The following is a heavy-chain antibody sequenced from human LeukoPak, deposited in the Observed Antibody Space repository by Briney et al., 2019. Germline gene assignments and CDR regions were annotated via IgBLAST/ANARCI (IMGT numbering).Heavy chain of an antibody. J-gene: IGHJ2*01. Sequence: ASVKVSCKASGGTFSSYAISWVRQAPGQGLEWMGRIIPILGIASYAQKFQGRVTITADKSTSTAYMELSSLRSEDTAVYYCASPYHSSSWYGHFDLRGRGTLVTVSS. CDR3: ASPYHSSSWYGHFDL. V-gene: IGHV1-69*04. D-gene: IGHD6-13*01. CDR2: IIPILGIA. CDR1: GGTFSSYA.